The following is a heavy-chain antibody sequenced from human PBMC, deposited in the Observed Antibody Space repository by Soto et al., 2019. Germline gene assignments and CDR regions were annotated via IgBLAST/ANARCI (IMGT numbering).Heavy chain of an antibody. J-gene: IGHJ4*02. CDR2: INPNSGGT. CDR3: ARDLGWSSGYYQYYFDY. V-gene: IGHV1-2*02. D-gene: IGHD3-22*01. CDR1: GYTFTGYY. Sequence: ASLKVSCKASGYTFTGYYMHWVRQAPGQGLEWMGWINPNSGGTNYAQKFQGRVTMTTDTSTSTAYMELRSLRSDDTAVYYCARDLGWSSGYYQYYFDYWGQGTLVTVSS.